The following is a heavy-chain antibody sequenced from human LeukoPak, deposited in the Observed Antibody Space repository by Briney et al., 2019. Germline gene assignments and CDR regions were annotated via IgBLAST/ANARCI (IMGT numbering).Heavy chain of an antibody. CDR1: GGSISSGTYF. J-gene: IGHJ5*02. Sequence: PSQTLSLTCTVSGGSISSGTYFWSWIRQPAGKGLEWIGRFYTSGSTNYNPSLKSRVTISVDTSKNQFSLRLTSVTAADTAVYYCARDYSDHGFDPWGQGTLVTVSS. CDR3: ARDYSDHGFDP. V-gene: IGHV4-61*02. D-gene: IGHD4-11*01. CDR2: FYTSGST.